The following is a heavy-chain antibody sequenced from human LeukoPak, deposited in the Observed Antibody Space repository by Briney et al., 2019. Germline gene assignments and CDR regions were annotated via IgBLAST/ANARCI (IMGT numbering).Heavy chain of an antibody. Sequence: PGGSLRLSCAASGFTFSSYWVSWVRQAPGKGLEWVANIKQDGSEKYYVDSVKGRFTISRDNAKNSLYLQMNGLRAEDTAVYYCAREGGSGWLTSFFDYWGQGTLVTVSS. D-gene: IGHD6-19*01. CDR2: IKQDGSEK. CDR3: AREGGSGWLTSFFDY. CDR1: GFTFSSYW. V-gene: IGHV3-7*01. J-gene: IGHJ4*02.